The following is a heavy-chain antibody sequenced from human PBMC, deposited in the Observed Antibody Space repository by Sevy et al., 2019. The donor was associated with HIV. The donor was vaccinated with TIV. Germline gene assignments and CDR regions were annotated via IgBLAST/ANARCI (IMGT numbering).Heavy chain of an antibody. V-gene: IGHV3-74*01. CDR1: GFTFSGYG. CDR3: ARSGGYNKYDY. J-gene: IGHJ4*02. D-gene: IGHD2-15*01. CDR2: INSDGSST. Sequence: GGSLRLSCAASGFTFSGYGMHWVRQAPGKGLVWVSLINSDGSSTNYADSVKGRFTISRDNAKNTLYLQMNSLRAEDTAVYYCARSGGYNKYDYWGQGTLVTVSS.